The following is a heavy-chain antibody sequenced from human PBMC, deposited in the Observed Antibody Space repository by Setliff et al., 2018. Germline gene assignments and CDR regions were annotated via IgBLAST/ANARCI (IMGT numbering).Heavy chain of an antibody. CDR3: ARGQMISGWYYFDS. CDR2: INQDGSGK. V-gene: IGHV3-7*01. J-gene: IGHJ4*02. Sequence: GGSLRLSCAASGFTFSNFWMSWVRQSPGKGLEWVANINQDGSGKFYVDSVKGRFTISRDNAKNSLSHQMNGLRAEDTSVYYCARGQMISGWYYFDSWGQGTLVTVSS. CDR1: GFTFSNFW. D-gene: IGHD6-19*01.